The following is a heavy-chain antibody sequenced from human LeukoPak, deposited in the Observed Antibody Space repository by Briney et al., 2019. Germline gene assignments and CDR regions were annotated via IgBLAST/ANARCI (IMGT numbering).Heavy chain of an antibody. Sequence: SSVKVSCKASGYTFTGYYIHWVRQAPGQGLEWMGWINPNSGGTNYAQKFQGRVTMTRDTSISTAYMELYSLRSDDTAVYYCARNGYGAYDRVSDYWGQGTLVTVSS. CDR2: INPNSGGT. CDR3: ARNGYGAYDRVSDY. V-gene: IGHV1-2*02. D-gene: IGHD4-17*01. J-gene: IGHJ4*02. CDR1: GYTFTGYY.